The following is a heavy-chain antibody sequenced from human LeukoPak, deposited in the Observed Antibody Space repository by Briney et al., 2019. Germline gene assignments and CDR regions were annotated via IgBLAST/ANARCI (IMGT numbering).Heavy chain of an antibody. CDR2: IGWTGYTK. D-gene: IGHD2-15*01. CDR3: PCDATIGVANAFYI. CDR1: GFPVSSYA. V-gene: IGHV3-48*03. Sequence: GGSLRLSCVASGFPVSSYAMKWVRQAPGKGLEWVSHIGWTGYTKYYGDSVKDRFTIARDTAKKSVYLQMDNLRAEDTAVYYSPCDATIGVANAFYIWGQGTMVTVSS. J-gene: IGHJ3*02.